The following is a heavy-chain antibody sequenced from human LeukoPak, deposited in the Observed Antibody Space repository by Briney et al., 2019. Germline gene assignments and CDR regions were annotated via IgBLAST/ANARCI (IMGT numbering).Heavy chain of an antibody. D-gene: IGHD1-26*01. Sequence: SEALSLTCTVSGGSISGHYWSWIRQPPGQGLEWIAYIHSNGYTNYNPSLKSRVTISVDTSKNQFSLKVTSVTAADTAMYYCTKREGSMSGSYDYFDPWGQGTLVTVS. CDR1: GGSISGHY. CDR3: TKREGSMSGSYDYFDP. J-gene: IGHJ5*02. CDR2: IHSNGYT. V-gene: IGHV4-4*09.